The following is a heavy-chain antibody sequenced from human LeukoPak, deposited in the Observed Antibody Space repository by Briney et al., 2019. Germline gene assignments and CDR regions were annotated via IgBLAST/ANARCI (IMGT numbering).Heavy chain of an antibody. J-gene: IGHJ6*02. CDR2: IYHSGST. CDR1: GGSISSGGYS. V-gene: IGHV4-30-2*01. D-gene: IGHD3-10*01. Sequence: SETLSLTCAVSGGSISSGGYSWSWIRQPPGKGLEWIGYIYHSGSTYYNPSLKSRVTISVDRSKNQFSLKLSSVTAADTAVYYCARERHYTMDVWGQGTTVTVSS. CDR3: ARERHYTMDV.